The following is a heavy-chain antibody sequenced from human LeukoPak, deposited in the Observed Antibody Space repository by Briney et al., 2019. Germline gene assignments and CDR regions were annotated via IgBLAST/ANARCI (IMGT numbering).Heavy chain of an antibody. CDR1: RFTFSSYA. CDR2: ISGSGGST. J-gene: IGHJ4*02. V-gene: IGHV3-23*01. Sequence: GGSLRLSCAASRFTFSSYAMSWVRQAPGKGLEWVSAISGSGGSTYYADSVKGRFTISRDNSKNTLYLQMNSLRAEDTAVYYCAKDLEITMVRGVISAPHYWGQGTLVTVSS. D-gene: IGHD3-10*01. CDR3: AKDLEITMVRGVISAPHY.